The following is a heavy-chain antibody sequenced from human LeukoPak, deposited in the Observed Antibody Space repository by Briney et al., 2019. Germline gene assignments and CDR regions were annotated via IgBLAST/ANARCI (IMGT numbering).Heavy chain of an antibody. Sequence: RGESLKISCKGSGYSFTSYWIGWVRQMPGKGLEWMGIIYPGDSDTRYSPSFQGQVTISADKSISTAYLQWSSLKASDTAMYYCARLMEKVRSPYYYDSSGLYYFDYWGQGTLVTVSS. J-gene: IGHJ4*02. CDR3: ARLMEKVRSPYYYDSSGLYYFDY. D-gene: IGHD3-22*01. V-gene: IGHV5-51*01. CDR2: IYPGDSDT. CDR1: GYSFTSYW.